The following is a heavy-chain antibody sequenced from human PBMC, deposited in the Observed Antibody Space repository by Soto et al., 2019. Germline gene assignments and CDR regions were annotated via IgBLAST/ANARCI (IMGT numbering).Heavy chain of an antibody. J-gene: IGHJ5*02. CDR1: VFILSDFA. CDR3: AKAGCNGGSCFSWFDP. Sequence: GGSLRLSCAASVFILSDFAMHWVRQAPGRGLEWVAVILKDGKSKYYADSVRGRFTISSDTSKDTIFLQLTSLRLDDSAVYYCAKAGCNGGSCFSWFDPWGQGTPVTVSS. CDR2: ILKDGKSK. V-gene: IGHV3-30*04. D-gene: IGHD2-15*01.